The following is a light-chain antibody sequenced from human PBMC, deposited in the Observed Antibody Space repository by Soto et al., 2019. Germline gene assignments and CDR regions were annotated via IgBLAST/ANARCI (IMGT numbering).Light chain of an antibody. CDR3: SSYTSSSTV. Sequence: QSVLTQPASVSGSPGQSITISCTGTSSDVGGYNYVSWYQQHPGKAPKLMIYEVRNRPSVVSNLFSGSTSGNTASLTISRLQDEDEADYYCSSYTSSSTVFGGGTQLTVL. J-gene: IGLJ2*01. CDR1: SSDVGGYNY. V-gene: IGLV2-14*01. CDR2: EVR.